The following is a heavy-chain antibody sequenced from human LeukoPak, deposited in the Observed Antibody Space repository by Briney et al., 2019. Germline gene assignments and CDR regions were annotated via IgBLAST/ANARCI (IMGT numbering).Heavy chain of an antibody. CDR3: ARDRQHEGS. Sequence: GGSLRLSCVASGFTFSSYGMHWVRQAPGKGLEWVSSFSSSSSYIYYADSMKGRFTISRDNAKNSLDLQMNSLRAEDTAVYYCARDRQHEGSWGQGTLVTVSS. J-gene: IGHJ5*02. V-gene: IGHV3-21*01. D-gene: IGHD6-13*01. CDR2: FSSSSSYI. CDR1: GFTFSSYG.